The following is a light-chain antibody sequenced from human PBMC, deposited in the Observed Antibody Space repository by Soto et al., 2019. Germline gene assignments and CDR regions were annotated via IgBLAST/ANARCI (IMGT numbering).Light chain of an antibody. CDR1: QSVSSSY. V-gene: IGKV3-20*01. J-gene: IGKJ1*01. CDR3: QKYGSAPWS. Sequence: EIVLTQSPSTLSLSPGERATLYCRASQSVSSSYLAWYQQKPGQATRLLIYGASSRATGIPDRFSGSGSGTDFTLTISRQEPEDFAVYYCQKYGSAPWSFGQGTNLEIK. CDR2: GAS.